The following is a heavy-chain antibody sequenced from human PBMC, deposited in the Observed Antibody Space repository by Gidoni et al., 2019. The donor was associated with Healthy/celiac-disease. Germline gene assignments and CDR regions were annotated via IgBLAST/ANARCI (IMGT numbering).Heavy chain of an antibody. CDR3: ARGGGSRSGYYTGDAFDI. J-gene: IGHJ3*02. D-gene: IGHD3-3*01. Sequence: QLQLQESGPGLVKPSETLSLTCTVSGGSISSSSYYWGWIRQPPGKGLEWIGSIYYSGSTYYNPSLKSRVTISVDTSKNQFSLKLSSVTAADTAVYYCARGGGSRSGYYTGDAFDIWGQGTMVTVSS. CDR1: GGSISSSSYY. V-gene: IGHV4-39*01. CDR2: IYYSGST.